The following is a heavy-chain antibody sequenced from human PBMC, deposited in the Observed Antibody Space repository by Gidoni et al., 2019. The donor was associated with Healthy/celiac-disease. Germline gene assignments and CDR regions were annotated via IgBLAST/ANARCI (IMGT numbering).Heavy chain of an antibody. CDR1: GGSISRYY. CDR2: IYYSGST. J-gene: IGHJ4*02. V-gene: IGHV4-59*01. CDR3: ARAVYSAEFDY. D-gene: IGHD2-8*01. Sequence: QVQLQESGPGLVKPSETLSLTCTVSGGSISRYYWSWIRQPPGTGLEWIGYIYYSGSTNYNPSLKSRVTISVDTSKNQFSLKLSSVTAADTAVYYCARAVYSAEFDYWGQGTLVTVSS.